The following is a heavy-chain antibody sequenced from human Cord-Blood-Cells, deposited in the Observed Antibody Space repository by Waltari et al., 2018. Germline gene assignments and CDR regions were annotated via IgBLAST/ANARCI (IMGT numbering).Heavy chain of an antibody. CDR3: ARHSTGWLLYYFDY. CDR2: IYYRGIT. V-gene: IGHV4-39*01. D-gene: IGHD3-22*01. Sequence: QLQLQESGPGLVKPSETLSLTCTVSGGSISSSSYYWGWFRQPPGKGLEWIGSIYYRGITYYDPSLKSRVTISVDTSKNQFALKLSSVTGADTAVYYCARHSTGWLLYYFDYWGQGTLVTVSS. CDR1: GGSISSSSYY. J-gene: IGHJ4*02.